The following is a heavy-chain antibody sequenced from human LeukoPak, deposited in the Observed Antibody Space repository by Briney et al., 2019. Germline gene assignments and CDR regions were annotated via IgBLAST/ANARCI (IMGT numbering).Heavy chain of an antibody. CDR2: IRYDGSNK. V-gene: IGHV3-30*02. Sequence: GRSLRLSCAASGFTFSSYGMHWVRQAPGKGLEWVAFIRYDGSNKYYADSVKGRFTISRDNSKNTLYLQMNSLRAEDTAVYYCAKVAGTSWRYYYYYMDVWGKGTTVTVSS. D-gene: IGHD6-19*01. J-gene: IGHJ6*03. CDR3: AKVAGTSWRYYYYYMDV. CDR1: GFTFSSYG.